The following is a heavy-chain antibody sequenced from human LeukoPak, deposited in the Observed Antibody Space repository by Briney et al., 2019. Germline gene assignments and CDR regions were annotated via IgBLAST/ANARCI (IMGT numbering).Heavy chain of an antibody. D-gene: IGHD2-15*01. V-gene: IGHV3-30-3*01. J-gene: IGHJ4*02. CDR3: ARAPGVVYIFDY. Sequence: GRSLRLSCAASGFTFSSYAMHWVRQAPGKGLEWVAVISYDGSNKYYADSVKGRFTISRDNSKNTLYLQMNSLRAEDTAVYYCARAPGVVYIFDYWGQGTLVTVSS. CDR2: ISYDGSNK. CDR1: GFTFSSYA.